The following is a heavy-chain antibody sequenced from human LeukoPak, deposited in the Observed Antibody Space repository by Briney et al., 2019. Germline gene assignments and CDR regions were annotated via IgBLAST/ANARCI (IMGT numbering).Heavy chain of an antibody. CDR2: IGGIGIST. D-gene: IGHD1-14*01. CDR1: GFTFSTYA. Sequence: GGSLRLSCAASGFTFSTYAMSWVRQAPGKGLEWVSTIGGIGISTYYADSVKGRFTISRDNSKNTLHLQMHSLRAEDTAVYYCAKSNPSRVGYFDYWGQGTLVTVSS. J-gene: IGHJ4*02. CDR3: AKSNPSRVGYFDY. V-gene: IGHV3-23*01.